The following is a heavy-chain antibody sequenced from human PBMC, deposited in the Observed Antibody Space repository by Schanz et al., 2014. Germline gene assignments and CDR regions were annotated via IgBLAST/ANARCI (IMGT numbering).Heavy chain of an antibody. D-gene: IGHD3-10*01. CDR1: GFTFSSNA. CDR3: ARGLRASYYYGLDV. CDR2: ISSDGRNT. V-gene: IGHV3-64*07. Sequence: EVQLVESGGGLVQSGGSLRLSCAASGFTFSSNAMHWVRQAPGKGLEYVSAISSDGRNTYYADSVKGRFTISRDNSKNTLYLQMGSLRLEDMAVYYCARGLRASYYYGLDVWGQGTTVAVSS. J-gene: IGHJ6*02.